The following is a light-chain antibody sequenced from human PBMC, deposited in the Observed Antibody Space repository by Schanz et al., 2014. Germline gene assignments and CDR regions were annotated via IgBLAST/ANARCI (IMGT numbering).Light chain of an antibody. Sequence: EIVLTQSPATLSLSPGERATLSCRASQSVSSYLAWYQQKPGQAPRLLIYAASNRATGIPARFGGSGSGTDFTLTISRLAPEDFAFYYCQHRSYWRGTFGQGTKLENK. V-gene: IGKV3-11*01. CDR1: QSVSSY. J-gene: IGKJ2*02. CDR3: QHRSYWRGT. CDR2: AAS.